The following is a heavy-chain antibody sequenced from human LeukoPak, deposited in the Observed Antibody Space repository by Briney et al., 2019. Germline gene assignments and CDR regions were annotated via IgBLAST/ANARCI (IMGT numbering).Heavy chain of an antibody. CDR3: ASNIVVVPAAIRGDWFDP. V-gene: IGHV4-39*07. D-gene: IGHD2-2*01. J-gene: IGHJ5*02. CDR1: GGSISSGGYY. Sequence: SETLSLTCTVSGGSISSGGYYWSWIRQPPGKGLEWIGSIYHSGSTYYNPSLKSRVTISVDTSKNQFSLKLSSVTAADTAVYYCASNIVVVPAAIRGDWFDPWGQGTLVTVSS. CDR2: IYHSGST.